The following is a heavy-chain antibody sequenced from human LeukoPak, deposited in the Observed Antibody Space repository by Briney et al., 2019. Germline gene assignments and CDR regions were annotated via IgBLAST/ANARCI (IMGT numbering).Heavy chain of an antibody. CDR2: IKQDGSEK. D-gene: IGHD3-22*01. V-gene: IGHV3-7*01. J-gene: IGHJ4*02. CDR1: GFTFSSYW. CDR3: ARGRDYYDSSGYPPGGY. Sequence: GGSLRLSCAASGFTFSSYWMSWVRQAPGKGLEWVANIKQDGSEKYYVDSVKGRFTISRDNAKNSLYLQMNSLRAEDTAVYYCARGRDYYDSSGYPPGGYWGQGTLVTVSS.